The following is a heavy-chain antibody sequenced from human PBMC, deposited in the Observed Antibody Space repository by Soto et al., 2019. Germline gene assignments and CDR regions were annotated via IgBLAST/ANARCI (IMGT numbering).Heavy chain of an antibody. CDR3: TTLTIFGVAHQVDY. CDR1: GYTFTGYY. CDR2: INPNSGGT. J-gene: IGHJ4*02. D-gene: IGHD3-3*01. Sequence: ASVKVSGKASGYTFTGYYMHWVRQAPGHGLEWMGWINPNSGGTNYAKKFQGRVTMTGDTSINTAYTELSSLTSDDTAVYYCTTLTIFGVAHQVDYLGQGTPVTVSS. V-gene: IGHV1-2*02.